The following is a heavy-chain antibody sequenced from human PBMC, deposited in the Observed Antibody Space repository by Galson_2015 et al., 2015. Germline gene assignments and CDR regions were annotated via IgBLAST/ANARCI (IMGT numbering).Heavy chain of an antibody. CDR1: GFTFSDYY. V-gene: IGHV3-11*01. CDR3: ASLVTNGWYFDL. Sequence: SLSLSCAASGFTFSDYYMSWIRQAPGKGLEWVSYISGVGSTISYADSVKGRFTISRDNAKNSLYLQMNSLRAEDTAVYYSASLVTNGWYFDLWGRGTLVTVSS. J-gene: IGHJ2*01. CDR2: ISGVGSTI. D-gene: IGHD5-18*01.